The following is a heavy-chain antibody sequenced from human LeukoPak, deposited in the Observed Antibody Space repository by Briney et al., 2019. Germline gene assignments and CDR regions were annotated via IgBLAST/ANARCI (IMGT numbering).Heavy chain of an antibody. CDR1: GYTFTSYG. Sequence: ASVKVSCKASGYTFTSYGISWVRQAPGQGLECMGWISAYNGNTNYAQKLQGRVTMTTDTSTSTAYMELRSLRSDDTAVYYCAREVPYDTSVYYQPLDFWGQGTLVTVSS. CDR3: AREVPYDTSVYYQPLDF. J-gene: IGHJ4*02. D-gene: IGHD3-22*01. CDR2: ISAYNGNT. V-gene: IGHV1-18*01.